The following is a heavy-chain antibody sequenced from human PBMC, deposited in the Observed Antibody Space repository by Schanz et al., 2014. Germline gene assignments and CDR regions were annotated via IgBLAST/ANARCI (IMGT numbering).Heavy chain of an antibody. Sequence: QVQLVESGGGVVQPGRSLRLSCAASGFTFRSYGMHWVRQAPGKGPEWVALVWSDGNTKYYVDSVKGRFTISRDNSMNTLHLQMDGLRVEDTAVYYCARDAVALVPEYFMDVWGKGTPXTVSS. D-gene: IGHD2-15*01. CDR1: GFTFRSYG. CDR3: ARDAVALVPEYFMDV. V-gene: IGHV3-33*01. CDR2: VWSDGNTK. J-gene: IGHJ6*03.